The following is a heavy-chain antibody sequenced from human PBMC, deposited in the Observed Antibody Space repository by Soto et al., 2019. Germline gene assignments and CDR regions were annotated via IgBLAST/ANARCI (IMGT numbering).Heavy chain of an antibody. CDR3: ARSDTYVPFEY. J-gene: IGHJ4*02. D-gene: IGHD2-2*02. CDR2: IYYSGYN. Sequence: QVQLQESGPGLVKPSQTLSLTCTVSGGSISSGDYKWSWIRQPPGKGLEWIGYIYYSGYNYNNPSLKSRVTMSVDTSKNLFSLKLSSVTAADTAVYYCARSDTYVPFEYWGQGTLVTVS. V-gene: IGHV4-30-4*01. CDR1: GGSISSGDYK.